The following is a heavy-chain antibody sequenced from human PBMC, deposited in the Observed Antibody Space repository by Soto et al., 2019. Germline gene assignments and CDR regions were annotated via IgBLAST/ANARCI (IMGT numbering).Heavy chain of an antibody. CDR3: ARGWNFDWLLFDY. J-gene: IGHJ4*02. V-gene: IGHV4-59*01. CDR1: GGSISSYY. D-gene: IGHD3-9*01. Sequence: SETLSLTCTVSGGSISSYYWSWIRQPPGKGLEWIGYIYYSGSTIYNPSLKSRVTISVDTSKNQFSLKLSSVTAADTAVYYCARGWNFDWLLFDYWGQGTLVTVSS. CDR2: IYYSGST.